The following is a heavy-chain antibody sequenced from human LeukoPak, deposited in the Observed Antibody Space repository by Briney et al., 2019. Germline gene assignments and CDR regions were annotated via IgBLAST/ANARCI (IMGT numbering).Heavy chain of an antibody. Sequence: PSETLSLTCTVSGGSVSSYYWSWIRQPPGKGLEWLGYIYYSGSTNYNPSLESRVTISVDSSKNQFSLNLSSVTAADTAVYYCARDRDSSGYYLYPDAFGVWGQGTMVTVSS. CDR3: ARDRDSSGYYLYPDAFGV. D-gene: IGHD3-22*01. CDR2: IYYSGST. CDR1: GGSVSSYY. J-gene: IGHJ3*01. V-gene: IGHV4-59*02.